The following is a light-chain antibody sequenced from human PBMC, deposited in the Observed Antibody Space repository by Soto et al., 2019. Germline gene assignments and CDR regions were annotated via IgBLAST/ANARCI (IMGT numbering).Light chain of an antibody. CDR1: ESIRTW. Sequence: DIQMTQSPSTLSASIGDRVTITCRASESIRTWLAWYQHKPGKAPKFLIYDASSLESGVPSRFSGSGSGTEFTLTISNLQPDDFATYFCQQYHNCPRTFGQGTKVEIK. V-gene: IGKV1-5*01. CDR3: QQYHNCPRT. CDR2: DAS. J-gene: IGKJ1*01.